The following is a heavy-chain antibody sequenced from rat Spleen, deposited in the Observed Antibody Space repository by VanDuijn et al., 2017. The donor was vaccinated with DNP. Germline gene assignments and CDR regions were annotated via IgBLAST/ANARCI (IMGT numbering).Heavy chain of an antibody. CDR3: ARWNSGHFDY. CDR2: IRYDGGST. V-gene: IGHV5-22*01. CDR1: GFTFSNYY. D-gene: IGHD4-3*01. Sequence: EVKLVESGGGLVQPGRSLKLSCAASGFTFSNYYMAWVRQAPTKGLEWVAYIRYDGGSTYYGDSVKGRFTISRDNAKNTLYLQMNSLRSEDMATYYCARWNSGHFDYWGQGVMVPVSS. J-gene: IGHJ2*01.